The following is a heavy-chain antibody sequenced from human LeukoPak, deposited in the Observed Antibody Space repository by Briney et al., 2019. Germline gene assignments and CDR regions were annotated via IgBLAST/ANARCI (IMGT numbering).Heavy chain of an antibody. D-gene: IGHD5-18*01. CDR2: ISSNGGST. V-gene: IGHV3-64D*06. CDR1: GFTFSSYA. J-gene: IGHJ4*02. Sequence: GGSLRLSCSASGFTFSSYAMHWVRQAPGRGLEYVLAISSNGGSTYYADSVKGRFTISRDNSKNTLYLQMSSLRAEDTAVYYCVKDFYSYGYTFDYWGQGTLVTVSS. CDR3: VKDFYSYGYTFDY.